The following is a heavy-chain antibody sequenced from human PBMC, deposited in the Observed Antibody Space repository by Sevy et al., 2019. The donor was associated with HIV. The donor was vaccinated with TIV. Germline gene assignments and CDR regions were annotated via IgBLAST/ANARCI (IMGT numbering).Heavy chain of an antibody. CDR3: AKEAIIVVMVAYALHM. Sequence: GGSLRLSCTASGFAFNTYAMYWVRQAPGKGLEWVSSISINGNITYYADSVKGRFIVSRDSSKKQVYLQMHSLRIDDTAVYYCAKEAIIVVMVAYALHMWGQGTTVTVSS. J-gene: IGHJ3*02. CDR1: GFAFNTYA. CDR2: ISINGNIT. D-gene: IGHD2-8*02. V-gene: IGHV3-23*01.